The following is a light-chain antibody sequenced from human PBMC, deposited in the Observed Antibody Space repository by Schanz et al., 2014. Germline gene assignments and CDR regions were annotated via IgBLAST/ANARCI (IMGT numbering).Light chain of an antibody. J-gene: IGLJ3*02. CDR1: SSDVGGYNY. V-gene: IGLV2-11*01. Sequence: QSALTQPASVSGSPGQSVTISCTGTSSDVGGYNYVSWYQQHPGKAPKFMIYDVSKRPSGVPDRFSGSKSGNTASLTISGLQAEDEADYYCCSYAGSYTWVFGGGTKLTVL. CDR3: CSYAGSYTWV. CDR2: DVS.